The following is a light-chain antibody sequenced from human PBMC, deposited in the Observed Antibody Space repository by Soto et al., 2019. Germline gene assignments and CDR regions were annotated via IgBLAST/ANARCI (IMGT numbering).Light chain of an antibody. V-gene: IGKV3-20*01. J-gene: IGKJ2*01. CDR2: GAS. CDR1: QSVSSTY. Sequence: EIVLTQSPGPLSLSPGERATLSCRASQSVSSTYLAWYQQKPGQAPRLLMFGASRRATGIPDRFNGSGSGTDFILTISRLEPEDVAVYYCQQHGTSPYTFGQGTVLEIK. CDR3: QQHGTSPYT.